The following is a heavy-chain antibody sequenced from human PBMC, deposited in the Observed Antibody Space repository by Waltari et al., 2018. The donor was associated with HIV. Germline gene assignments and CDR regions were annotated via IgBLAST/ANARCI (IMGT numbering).Heavy chain of an antibody. CDR1: GFTYSSSG. V-gene: IGHV3-33*01. CDR3: ARSDTLMAWGMDV. Sequence: QVQLVESGGGVVKPGRSLRLSCAASGFTYSSSGMHWVRKAPGKGLEWVAVIWYDGSNKYYADSVKGRFTISRDNSKNTLYLQMNSLRAEDTAVYYCARSDTLMAWGMDVWGQGTTVTVSS. CDR2: IWYDGSNK. D-gene: IGHD5-18*01. J-gene: IGHJ6*02.